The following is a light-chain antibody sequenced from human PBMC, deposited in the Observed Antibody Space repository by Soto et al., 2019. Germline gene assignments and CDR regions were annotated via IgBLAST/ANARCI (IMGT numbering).Light chain of an antibody. Sequence: DIQMTQSPSTLSGSVGYRVTITFLASQSVRNWLAWNQQKPGRAPQLLIYDSSTLEPGVPSRFRGSGSGTELTLTINGLQPDDLATYYCQQYGGYSPQTFGQGTRWIS. J-gene: IGKJ1*01. CDR3: QQYGGYSPQT. CDR1: QSVRNW. V-gene: IGKV1-5*01. CDR2: DSS.